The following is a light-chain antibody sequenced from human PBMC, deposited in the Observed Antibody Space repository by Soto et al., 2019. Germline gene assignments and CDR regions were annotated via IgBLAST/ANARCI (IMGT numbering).Light chain of an antibody. CDR1: QSISKW. V-gene: IGKV1-5*01. CDR2: DAS. CDR3: QQYSTFPRT. Sequence: DIQMTQSTSTLSASVGDRVVITFRASQSISKWLSWYQQKPGRAPNFLIYDASTLESGVPSRFSGSGSGTEFTLTITNLQPDDFATFYCQQYSTFPRTFGQGTKVDI. J-gene: IGKJ1*01.